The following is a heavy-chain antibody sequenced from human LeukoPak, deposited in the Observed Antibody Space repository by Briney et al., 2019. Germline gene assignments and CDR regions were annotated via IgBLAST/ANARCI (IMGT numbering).Heavy chain of an antibody. J-gene: IGHJ4*02. Sequence: GASVKVSCKVSGYTLTELSMNWVRQAPGKGLEWMGGFDPEDGETIYAQKFQGRVTMTEDTSTDTAYMELSSLRSEDTAVYYCATASLMVRGVIMFFDYWGQGTLVTVSS. CDR2: FDPEDGET. D-gene: IGHD3-10*01. CDR3: ATASLMVRGVIMFFDY. V-gene: IGHV1-24*01. CDR1: GYTLTELS.